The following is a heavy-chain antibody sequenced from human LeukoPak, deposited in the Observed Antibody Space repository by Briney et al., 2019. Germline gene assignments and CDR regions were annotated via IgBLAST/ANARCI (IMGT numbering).Heavy chain of an antibody. CDR3: ARYGIQLWYQFDY. Sequence: SETLSLTCAVSGYSISSGYYWGWIRQPPGKGLEWIGSIYHSGSTYYNPSLKSRVTISVDTSKNQFSLKLSSVTAADTAVYYCARYGIQLWYQFDYWGQGALVTVSS. CDR2: IYHSGST. V-gene: IGHV4-38-2*01. D-gene: IGHD5-18*01. J-gene: IGHJ4*02. CDR1: GYSISSGYY.